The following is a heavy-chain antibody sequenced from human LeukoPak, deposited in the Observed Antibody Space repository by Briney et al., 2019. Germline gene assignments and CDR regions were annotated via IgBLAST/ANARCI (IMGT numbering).Heavy chain of an antibody. CDR2: IWYDGSNK. J-gene: IGHJ4*02. D-gene: IGHD3-9*01. V-gene: IGHV3-33*06. Sequence: GGSLRLSCAASGFTFSSYGMHWVRQAPGKGLEWVAVIWYDGSNKYYADSVKGRFTISRDNSKDTLYLQMNSLRAEDTAVYYCAKGDYDILTGYLFDYWGQGTLVTVSS. CDR1: GFTFSSYG. CDR3: AKGDYDILTGYLFDY.